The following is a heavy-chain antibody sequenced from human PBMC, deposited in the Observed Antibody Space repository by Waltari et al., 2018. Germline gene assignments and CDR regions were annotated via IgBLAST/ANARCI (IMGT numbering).Heavy chain of an antibody. CDR2: IYYSGST. Sequence: QVQLQESGPGLVKPSETLSLTCTVSGGSIRSYSWTWIRQPPGKGLEWIGYIYYSGSTNYNPSLKSRVTISVDTSKNQFSLKLSSVTAADTAVYYCARSDQLLYNDYWGQGTLVTVSS. CDR1: GGSIRSYS. D-gene: IGHD2-2*02. V-gene: IGHV4-59*01. J-gene: IGHJ4*02. CDR3: ARSDQLLYNDY.